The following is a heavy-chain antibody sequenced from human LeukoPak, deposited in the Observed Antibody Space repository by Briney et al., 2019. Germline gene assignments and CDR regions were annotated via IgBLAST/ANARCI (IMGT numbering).Heavy chain of an antibody. CDR2: INQDGSKV. J-gene: IGHJ3*02. CDR1: GFTFSSYW. Sequence: GGSLRLSCAASGFTFSSYWMSWVRQAPGKGPECVANINQDGSKVHYVDSVKGRFTISRHKAKKSLFLQMNSLRAEDTDVYYCARPIYSSSWDAFNIWGQGTMVTVSS. V-gene: IGHV3-7*01. D-gene: IGHD6-13*01. CDR3: ARPIYSSSWDAFNI.